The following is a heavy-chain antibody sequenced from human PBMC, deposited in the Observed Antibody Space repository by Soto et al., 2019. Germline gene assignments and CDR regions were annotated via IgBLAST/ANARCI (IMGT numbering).Heavy chain of an antibody. CDR2: IWYDGSNK. CDR1: GFTFSSYG. Sequence: QVQLVESGGGVVQPGRSLRLSCAASGFTFSSYGMHWVRQAPGKGLEWVAVIWYDGSNKYYADSVKGRFTISRDNSKNTLYLQMNSLRAEDTAVYYCARESSSGWYRGWVDYWGQGTLVTVSS. D-gene: IGHD6-19*01. V-gene: IGHV3-33*01. J-gene: IGHJ4*02. CDR3: ARESSSGWYRGWVDY.